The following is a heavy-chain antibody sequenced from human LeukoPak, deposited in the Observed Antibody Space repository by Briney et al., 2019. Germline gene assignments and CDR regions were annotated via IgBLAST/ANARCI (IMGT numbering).Heavy chain of an antibody. D-gene: IGHD4-17*01. J-gene: IGHJ4*02. V-gene: IGHV4-34*01. CDR1: GGSSSGYY. CDR3: ARKSYHYGVDY. Sequence: SETLSLTCAVYGGSSSGYYWSWIRQPPGKGLEWIGEINHSGSTNYNPSLKSRVTISVDTSKNQFSLKLSSVTAADTAVYYCARKSYHYGVDYWGQGTLVTVSS. CDR2: INHSGST.